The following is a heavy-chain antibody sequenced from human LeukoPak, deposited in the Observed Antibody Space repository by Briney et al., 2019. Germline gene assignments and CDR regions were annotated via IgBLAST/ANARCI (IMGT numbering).Heavy chain of an antibody. CDR1: GFSFSSYG. V-gene: IGHV3-30*03. CDR2: ISYDGSNK. J-gene: IGHJ4*02. CDR3: ARLEGVLHDYGDYDFDY. D-gene: IGHD4-17*01. Sequence: GGSLRLSCAASGFSFSSYGMHWVRQGPGKGLEWVAVISYDGSNKYYADSVKGRFTISRDNSKNTLYLQMNSLRAEDTAVYYCARLEGVLHDYGDYDFDYWGQGTLVTVSS.